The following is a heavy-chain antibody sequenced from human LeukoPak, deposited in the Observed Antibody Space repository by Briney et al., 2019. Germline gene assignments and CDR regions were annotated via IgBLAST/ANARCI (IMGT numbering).Heavy chain of an antibody. V-gene: IGHV1-8*03. J-gene: IGHJ6*03. Sequence: VASVTVSCKASGYTFNSYDIHWVRQAAGKGLDWMGWMYPNSGNTDYAHKFQGRVTITRNTSINTAYMELSSLRSEDTAVYYCATFPLGTYYYYYMDVWGEGTTVTVSS. CDR2: MYPNSGNT. D-gene: IGHD1-1*01. CDR3: ATFPLGTYYYYYMDV. CDR1: GYTFNSYD.